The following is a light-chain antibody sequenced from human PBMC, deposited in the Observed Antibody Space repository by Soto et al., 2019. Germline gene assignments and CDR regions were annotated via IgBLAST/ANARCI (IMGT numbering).Light chain of an antibody. CDR1: QSASNN. J-gene: IGKJ5*01. V-gene: IGKV3-15*01. CDR2: GAS. Sequence: EIVMTQSPATLSVFPGERATLSCWASQSASNNLAWYQQRPGQAPRLLMSGASTRATGIPARFSGSGSGREFTLTISSLQSEDSALYYCQQYSNWPTFGQGTRLEI. CDR3: QQYSNWPT.